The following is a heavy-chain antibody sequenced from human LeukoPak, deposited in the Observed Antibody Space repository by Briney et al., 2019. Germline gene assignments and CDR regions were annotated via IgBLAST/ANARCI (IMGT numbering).Heavy chain of an antibody. J-gene: IGHJ3*02. CDR2: IKQDGSEK. V-gene: IGHV3-7*01. Sequence: PGGSLRLSCAASGFTFSSYWMSWVRQAPGKGLGGGANIKQDGSEKYYVDSLKGRFTISRDNAKNSLYLQMNSLRAEDTAVYYCARATYYGDYEENIWGQGTMVTVSS. CDR3: ARATYYGDYEENI. D-gene: IGHD4-17*01. CDR1: GFTFSSYW.